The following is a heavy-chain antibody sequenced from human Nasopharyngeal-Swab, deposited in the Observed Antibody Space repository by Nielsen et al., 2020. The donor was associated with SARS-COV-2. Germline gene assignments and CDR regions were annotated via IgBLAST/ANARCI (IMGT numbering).Heavy chain of an antibody. Sequence: GASLRLSCVDSGFRDYSMNLVRQAPRTGVEWGSTMSSSSIDIYNADSVMGRVTISRDNAKNSLYLQMNNLSAEDTAVYYCARGYCSSGSCYAKHYSMDVWGQGTTVTVSS. D-gene: IGHD2-15*01. CDR3: ARGYCSSGSCYAKHYSMDV. V-gene: IGHV3-21*01. CDR2: MSSSSIDI. CDR1: GFRDYS. J-gene: IGHJ6*02.